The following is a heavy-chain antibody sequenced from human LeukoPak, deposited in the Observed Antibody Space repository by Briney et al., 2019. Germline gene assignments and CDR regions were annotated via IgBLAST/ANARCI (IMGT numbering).Heavy chain of an antibody. V-gene: IGHV3-23*01. J-gene: IGHJ3*02. D-gene: IGHD6-13*01. Sequence: GGSLRLSCAASGFTFSSYAMSWVRQAPGKGLEWVSAISGSGGSTYYADSVKGRFTISRDNSKNTLYLQMNSLRAEDTAVYYCAKDRGYSSSWYGASSRDAFDIWGQGTMVTVSS. CDR1: GFTFSSYA. CDR2: ISGSGGST. CDR3: AKDRGYSSSWYGASSRDAFDI.